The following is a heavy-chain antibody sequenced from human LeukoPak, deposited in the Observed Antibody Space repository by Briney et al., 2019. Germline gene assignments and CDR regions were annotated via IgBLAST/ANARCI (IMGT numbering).Heavy chain of an antibody. D-gene: IGHD2-2*01. CDR3: ARVGCSSTSCLYYYYMDV. CDR1: GGTFSSYA. Sequence: SVKVSCKASGGTFSSYAISWVRQAPGQGLEWMGRIIPILGIANYAQKFQGRVTITADESTSTAYMELSSLRSEDTAVYYCARVGCSSTSCLYYYYMDVWGNGTTVTVSS. V-gene: IGHV1-69*04. J-gene: IGHJ6*03. CDR2: IIPILGIA.